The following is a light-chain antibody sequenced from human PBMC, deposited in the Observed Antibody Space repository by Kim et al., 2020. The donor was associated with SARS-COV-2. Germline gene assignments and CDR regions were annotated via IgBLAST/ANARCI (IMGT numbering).Light chain of an antibody. CDR3: QHRSEWPVT. V-gene: IGKV3-11*01. CDR1: QSVGRH. Sequence: EIVLTQSPGTLSLSPGERATLSCRATQSVGRHLAWYQQKPGQAPRLLIHDVSNRATGIPARFSGSGSGTDFTLTISSLEPEDFAVYYCQHRSEWPVTFGQGTRLEIK. J-gene: IGKJ5*01. CDR2: DVS.